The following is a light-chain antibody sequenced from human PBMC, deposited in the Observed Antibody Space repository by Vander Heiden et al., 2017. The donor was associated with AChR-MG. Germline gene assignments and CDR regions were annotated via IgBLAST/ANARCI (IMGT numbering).Light chain of an antibody. J-gene: IGLJ2*01. Sequence: QSVLTQPPSASGTPGPIITISCSGSSANIGNNYVYWYQQHPGTAPQLLIYSNTQRPSGVPDRFSGSKSGTSASLAISGLQSEDEADYYCAAWDDSLTGVVLGGGTKLSVL. CDR3: AAWDDSLTGVV. CDR2: SNT. V-gene: IGLV1-47*02. CDR1: SANIGNNY.